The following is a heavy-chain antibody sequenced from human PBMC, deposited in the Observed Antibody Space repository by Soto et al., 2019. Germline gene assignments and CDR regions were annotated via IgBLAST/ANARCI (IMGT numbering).Heavy chain of an antibody. J-gene: IGHJ4*02. CDR2: IGHDGSSV. CDR1: PVTFSYDG. V-gene: IGHV3-33*01. Sequence: QVQLVESGGGVVQPGRSLRLSCVASPVTFSYDGMHWVRQAPGKGLEWVAVIGHDGSSVYYADSVNGRFTISRDNSKNPLYLQMNSLRDEDTAVYFCARDTRLAVADEGAFDSWGQGTLVTVSS. CDR3: ARDTRLAVADEGAFDS. D-gene: IGHD6-19*01.